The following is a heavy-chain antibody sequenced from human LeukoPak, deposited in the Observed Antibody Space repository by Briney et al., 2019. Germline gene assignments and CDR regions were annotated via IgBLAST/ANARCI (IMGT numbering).Heavy chain of an antibody. CDR2: ISSSSDSI. J-gene: IGHJ4*02. CDR3: ARAMRSGDDY. Sequence: GGSLRLSCAASGFTFGDYAMNWVRQAPGKRLEWVSYISSSSDSIYYADSVKGRFTISRDNAENSLYLQMNSLRDEDTAVYFCARAMRSGDDYWGQGTLVTVSS. D-gene: IGHD3-22*01. CDR1: GFTFGDYA. V-gene: IGHV3-48*02.